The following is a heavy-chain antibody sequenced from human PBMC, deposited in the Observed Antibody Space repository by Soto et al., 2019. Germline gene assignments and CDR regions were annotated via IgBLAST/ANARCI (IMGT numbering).Heavy chain of an antibody. J-gene: IGHJ3*02. CDR3: ARVLKGYYDSSGYAFDI. D-gene: IGHD3-22*01. Sequence: QVQLVQSGAEVKKPGSSVKVSCKASGGTFSSYAISWVRQAPGQGLEWMGGIIPIFGTANYAQKFQGRVTITAVESTSTAYMELSSLRSEDTAVYYCARVLKGYYDSSGYAFDIWGQGTMVTVSS. V-gene: IGHV1-69*01. CDR1: GGTFSSYA. CDR2: IIPIFGTA.